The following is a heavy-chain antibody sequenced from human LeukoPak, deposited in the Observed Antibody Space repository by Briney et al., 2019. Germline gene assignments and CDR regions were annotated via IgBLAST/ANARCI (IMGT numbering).Heavy chain of an antibody. CDR2: INPSGGST. J-gene: IGHJ6*02. V-gene: IGHV1-46*01. Sequence: ASVKVSCKASGYTFTSYYMHWVRQAPGQGLEWMGIINPSGGSTSYAQKFQGRVTMTRDTSTSTVYMELSSLRSEDTAVYYCAKSSRPYYYYYYGMDVWGQGTTVTVSS. D-gene: IGHD2-2*01. CDR3: AKSSRPYYYYYYGMDV. CDR1: GYTFTSYY.